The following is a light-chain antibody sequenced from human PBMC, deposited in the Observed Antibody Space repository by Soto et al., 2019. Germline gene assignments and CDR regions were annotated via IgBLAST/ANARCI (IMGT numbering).Light chain of an antibody. V-gene: IGLV1-51*02. CDR3: GTWDSSLSAVV. Sequence: QSVLTQPPSVSAAPGQKVTISRSGSSSNIGNNYVSWYQQLPGTAPKLLIYENNKRPSGIPDRFSGSKSGTSATLGITGLQTGDEADYYCGTWDSSLSAVVFGGGTKLTV. J-gene: IGLJ2*01. CDR2: ENN. CDR1: SSNIGNNY.